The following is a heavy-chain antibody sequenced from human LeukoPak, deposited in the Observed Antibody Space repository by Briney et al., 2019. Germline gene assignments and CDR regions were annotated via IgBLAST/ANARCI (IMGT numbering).Heavy chain of an antibody. J-gene: IGHJ1*01. Sequence: SETLSLTCSVSGDSITSGSYYWGWIRQTPGKGLEWIGNIYSTGSTSFNPSFKSRITMSVNTSKNQFSLKLNSVTAADTAVYFCARDSGFWLFWGQGTLVTVSS. V-gene: IGHV4-39*07. CDR3: ARDSGFWLF. CDR1: GDSITSGSYY. CDR2: IYSTGST. D-gene: IGHD3-22*01.